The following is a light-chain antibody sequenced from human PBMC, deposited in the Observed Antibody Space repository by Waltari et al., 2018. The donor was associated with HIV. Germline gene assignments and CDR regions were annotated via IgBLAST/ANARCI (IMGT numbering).Light chain of an antibody. CDR2: EGN. CDR1: SRDVGTYRL. CDR3: SSYTSFSTVL. J-gene: IGLJ2*01. V-gene: IGLV2-23*01. Sequence: QSALTQPASVSGSPGQSITISCTGTSRDVGTYRLVSWHQHHPGKAPKLMIYEGNKRPSGVSNRFSGSKSGNTASLTISGLQAEDEADYYCSSYTSFSTVLFGGGTKLTVL.